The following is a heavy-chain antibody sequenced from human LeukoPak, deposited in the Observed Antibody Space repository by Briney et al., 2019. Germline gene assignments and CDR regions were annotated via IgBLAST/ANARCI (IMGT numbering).Heavy chain of an antibody. CDR1: GGSFNGYY. CDR2: VSHSGSS. J-gene: IGHJ6*03. V-gene: IGHV4-34*01. D-gene: IGHD2/OR15-2a*01. Sequence: SETLSLTCAVYGGSFNGYYWTWIRQPPGKGLEWIGEVSHSGSSNYNPSLKSRVTMSVDTSKNQFSLKLTSVTAADTAVYYCARREVETTFYYYYYMDVWSKGTTVTVSS. CDR3: ARREVETTFYYYYYMDV.